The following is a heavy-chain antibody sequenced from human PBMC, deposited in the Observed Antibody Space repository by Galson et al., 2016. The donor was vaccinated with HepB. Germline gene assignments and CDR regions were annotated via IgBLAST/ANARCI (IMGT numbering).Heavy chain of an antibody. D-gene: IGHD6-19*01. CDR1: GFTFSRYG. CDR3: AREGAEMAVAGTAFDY. V-gene: IGHV3-33*01. J-gene: IGHJ4*02. CDR2: IWNDGRNK. Sequence: SLRLSCAASGFTFSRYGVHWARQAPGTRLECLAGIWNDGRNKYYVDSVKGRFTISRDNSKKTLYLQMNSLRAEDTAVYYCAREGAEMAVAGTAFDYWGQGTLVTVSS.